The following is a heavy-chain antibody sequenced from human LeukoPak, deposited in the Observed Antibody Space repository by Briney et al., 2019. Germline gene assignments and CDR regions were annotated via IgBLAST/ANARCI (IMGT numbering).Heavy chain of an antibody. Sequence: GGSLRLSCAASGFTFSSYAMHWVRQAPGKGLEWVAVISYDGSNRYYAESVKGRFTISRDNSKNTLYLQMNSLRAEDTAVYYCARAPIMVRRYYFDYWGQGTLVTVSS. J-gene: IGHJ4*02. V-gene: IGHV3-30-3*01. CDR2: ISYDGSNR. D-gene: IGHD3-10*01. CDR1: GFTFSSYA. CDR3: ARAPIMVRRYYFDY.